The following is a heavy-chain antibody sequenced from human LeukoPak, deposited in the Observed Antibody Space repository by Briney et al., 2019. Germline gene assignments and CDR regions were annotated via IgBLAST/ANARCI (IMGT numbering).Heavy chain of an antibody. CDR3: AKDPNGDWVVGFDM. V-gene: IGHV3-23*01. CDR1: GFIFSNYA. Sequence: GGSLRLSCEGSGFIFSNYAMSWVRQVPGKRPEWVSGISASGGRTHYADSVKGRFIISRDSSKNTVFLQMNSLRVDDTALYYCAKDPNGDWVVGFDMLGQGTMVTVSS. D-gene: IGHD3-10*01. CDR2: ISASGGRT. J-gene: IGHJ3*02.